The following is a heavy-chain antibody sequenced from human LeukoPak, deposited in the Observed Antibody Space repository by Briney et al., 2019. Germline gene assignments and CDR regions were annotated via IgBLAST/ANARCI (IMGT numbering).Heavy chain of an antibody. CDR3: AKESGKFDY. J-gene: IGHJ4*02. CDR1: GLPIADFA. CDR2: ISGDGVST. V-gene: IGHV3-43*02. Sequence: GGSLRLSCVASGLPIADFAMHWVRQAPGKGLEWASLISGDGVSTFYADSVKGRFSISRDNSKNSLYLEMNSLRTEDAAMYYCAKESGKFDYWGQGTLVAVSS.